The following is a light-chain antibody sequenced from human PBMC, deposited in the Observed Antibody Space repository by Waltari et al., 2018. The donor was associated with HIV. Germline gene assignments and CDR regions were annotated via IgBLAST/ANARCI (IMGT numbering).Light chain of an antibody. CDR1: QSISRY. Sequence: QMTQSPSSLSASVVYTVTFTSRTSQSISRYLNWYQQRPGKAPNLLIYATSTLQSGVPSRFSGSGSGTDFTLTITSLQPEDFATYYCQQSYSTPFTFGPGTKVDV. V-gene: IGKV1-39*01. CDR2: ATS. CDR3: QQSYSTPFT. J-gene: IGKJ3*01.